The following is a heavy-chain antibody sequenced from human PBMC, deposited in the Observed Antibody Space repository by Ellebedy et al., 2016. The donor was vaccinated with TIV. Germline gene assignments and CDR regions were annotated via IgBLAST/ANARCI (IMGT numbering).Heavy chain of an antibody. V-gene: IGHV3-30-3*01. CDR2: ISYDGSNK. D-gene: IGHD3-10*01. CDR1: GFTFSSYA. CDR3: ARDRGGTDWGRRGGMDV. Sequence: GGSLRLSXAASGFTFSSYAMHWVRQAPGKGLEWVAVISYDGSNKYYADSVKGRFTISRDNSKNTLYLQMNSLRAEDTAVYYCARDRGGTDWGRRGGMDVWGQGTTVTVSS. J-gene: IGHJ6*02.